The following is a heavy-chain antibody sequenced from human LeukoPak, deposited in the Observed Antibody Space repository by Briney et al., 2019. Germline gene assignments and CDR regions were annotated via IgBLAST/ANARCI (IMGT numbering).Heavy chain of an antibody. V-gene: IGHV3-11*04. CDR2: ISSSGSTI. CDR1: GFTFSDYY. CDR3: ARDRRTFASSDAFDI. Sequence: GGSLRLSCAASGFTFSDYYMSWIRQAPGKGLEWVSYISSSGSTIYYADSVKGRFTISRDSAKNSLYLQMNSLRAEDTAVYYCARDRRTFASSDAFDIWGQGAMVTVSS. D-gene: IGHD3-16*01. J-gene: IGHJ3*02.